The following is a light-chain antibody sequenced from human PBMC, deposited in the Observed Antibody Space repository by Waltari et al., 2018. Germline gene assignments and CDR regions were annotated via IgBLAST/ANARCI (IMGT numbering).Light chain of an antibody. CDR3: CSFTGSYRV. J-gene: IGLJ3*02. CDR1: SSDVGGNNY. CDR2: DVS. V-gene: IGLV2-11*01. Sequence: QSALTQPRSVSGSPGQSVTISCTGTSSDVGGNNYVSWYQQLPGKAPKLMVYDVSERPSGVPDRVSGSKSGHTASLTISGLQAEDEADYYCCSFTGSYRVVGGGTKLTVL.